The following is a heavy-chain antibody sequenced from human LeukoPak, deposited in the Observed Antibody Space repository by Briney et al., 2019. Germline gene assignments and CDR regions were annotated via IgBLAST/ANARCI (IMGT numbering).Heavy chain of an antibody. CDR1: GGTFSSYA. J-gene: IGHJ4*02. V-gene: IGHV1-69*06. Sequence: VASVKVSCKASGGTFSSYAISWVRQAPGQGLEWMGGIIPIFGTANYAQKFQGRVTITADKSTSTAYMELSSLRSEDTAVYYCARDSLAYDSSGYYHFDYWGQGTLVTVSS. CDR2: IIPIFGTA. CDR3: ARDSLAYDSSGYYHFDY. D-gene: IGHD3-22*01.